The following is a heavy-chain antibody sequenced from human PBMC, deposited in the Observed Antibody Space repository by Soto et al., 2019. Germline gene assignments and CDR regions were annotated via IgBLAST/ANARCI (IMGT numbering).Heavy chain of an antibody. J-gene: IGHJ4*02. CDR3: ARASSSSSAADY. Sequence: QVQLQESGPGLVKPSQTLSLTCNVSGESISNGGYYWSWIRHHPGKGLEWIGYIYYTVSAYYNPSLKSRDTISMDTSKNQFDKILSSVTAADTAVYYCARASSSSSAADYWGQGILGTVSS. CDR2: IYYTVSA. CDR1: GESISNGGYY. V-gene: IGHV4-31*03. D-gene: IGHD6-6*01.